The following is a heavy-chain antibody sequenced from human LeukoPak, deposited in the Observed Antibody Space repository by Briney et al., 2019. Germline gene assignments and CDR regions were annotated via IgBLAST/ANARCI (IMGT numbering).Heavy chain of an antibody. CDR3: ARNVNHWSHVDC. CDR1: GFTFRSYG. CDR2: IYNDGSQE. D-gene: IGHD1-1*01. V-gene: IGHV3-33*08. Sequence: GSLRLSFTASGFTFRSYGMHWVRQAPGKGLEWVTFIYNDGSQEYYADYVKGRFSISRDNYKNTLYLQMNSLRDEDTAIYSCARNVNHWSHVDCWGQGTRVTVSS. J-gene: IGHJ4*02.